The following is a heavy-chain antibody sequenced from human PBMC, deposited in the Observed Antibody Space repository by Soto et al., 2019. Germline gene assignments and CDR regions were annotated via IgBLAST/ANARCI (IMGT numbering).Heavy chain of an antibody. Sequence: QLVESGGGVVRPGTSLRLSCTASGFPFGSRAMHWVRQAPGKGLEWVAIISYDGKSSYYSAPVKGRFFISRDNSQNTLYLQMNSLTTEDTSLYYCARNLRLGISFGFNAFSDDAFDVWGRGTMVTVSS. CDR2: ISYDGKSS. V-gene: IGHV3-30*14. D-gene: IGHD3-16*01. CDR1: GFPFGSRA. CDR3: ARNLRLGISFGFNAFSDDAFDV. J-gene: IGHJ3*01.